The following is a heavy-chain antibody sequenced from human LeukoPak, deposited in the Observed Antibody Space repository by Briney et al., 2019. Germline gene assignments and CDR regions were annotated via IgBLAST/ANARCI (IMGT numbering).Heavy chain of an antibody. CDR3: ARHGNWEPFDY. CDR1: GASIRSSDYY. D-gene: IGHD1-1*01. CDR2: VYYSGST. Sequence: PPETLSLTCVLSGASIRSSDYYWAWIRQPPGKGLEWIGTVYYSGSTYYNPSLKSRLTISVDTSNNSLSLKVTSLTAADTAVYYCARHGNWEPFDYWGQGSLVTVSS. J-gene: IGHJ4*02. V-gene: IGHV4-39*01.